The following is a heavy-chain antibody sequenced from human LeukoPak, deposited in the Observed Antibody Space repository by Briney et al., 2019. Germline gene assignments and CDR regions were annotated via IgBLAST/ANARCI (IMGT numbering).Heavy chain of an antibody. CDR2: VYSNGNT. CDR1: GGSIYNNY. V-gene: IGHV4-59*01. J-gene: IGHJ2*01. D-gene: IGHD1-14*01. Sequence: SETLSLTGTASGGSIYNNYWTWIRQPPGKGLEWIGCVYSNGNTNYSPSLKSRVTMSVETSRSQFSLTVTSVTAADTAVYYCASGTFDGPLYGTYWYFHFWGRGTLVTVSS. CDR3: ASGTFDGPLYGTYWYFHF.